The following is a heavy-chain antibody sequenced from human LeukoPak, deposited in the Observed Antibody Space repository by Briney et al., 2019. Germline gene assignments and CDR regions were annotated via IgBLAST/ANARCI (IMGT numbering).Heavy chain of an antibody. J-gene: IGHJ4*02. D-gene: IGHD5-18*01. CDR3: ARAGSGNTYGQFDQ. CDR2: ISYDGSNK. V-gene: IGHV3-30*03. CDR1: GFTFSSYG. Sequence: GGSLRLSCAASGFTFSSYGMHWVRQAPGKGLEWVAVISYDGSNKYYADSVKGRFTISRDNSKNTLCLQMNSLRVEDTAVYYCARAGSGNTYGQFDQWGQGILVTVSS.